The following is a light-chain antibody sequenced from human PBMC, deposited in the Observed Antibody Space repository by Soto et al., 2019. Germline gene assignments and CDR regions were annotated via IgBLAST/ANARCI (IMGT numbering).Light chain of an antibody. CDR2: KAS. Sequence: IQMTQSPSTLSASVGDRVTITCRASQSISSWLSWYQQEPGKPPKLLIYKASSLESGVPSRFGGSGSGTEFTLTISSLQPDDFATYYCLQYNSYPWTFGQGTKVDI. CDR1: QSISSW. J-gene: IGKJ1*01. CDR3: LQYNSYPWT. V-gene: IGKV1-5*03.